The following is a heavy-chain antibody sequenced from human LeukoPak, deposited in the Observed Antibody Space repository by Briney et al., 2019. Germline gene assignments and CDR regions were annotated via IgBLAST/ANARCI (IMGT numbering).Heavy chain of an antibody. CDR2: INPSTGGT. J-gene: IGHJ4*02. Sequence: GASVKVSCKPSGYTFTCYYLHWVGQAPGQGREWMGRINPSTGGTNYAQKFQGRVTMTRDAYISTAYMELSRLTSDDTAVYYCARDNDLRPIVGATTFPNEFDYWGQGTLVTVSS. D-gene: IGHD1-26*01. CDR3: ARDNDLRPIVGATTFPNEFDY. V-gene: IGHV1-2*06. CDR1: GYTFTCYY.